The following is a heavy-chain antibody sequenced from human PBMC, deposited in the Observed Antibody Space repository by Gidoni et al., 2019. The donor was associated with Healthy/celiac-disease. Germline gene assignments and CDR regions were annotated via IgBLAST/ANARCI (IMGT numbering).Heavy chain of an antibody. J-gene: IGHJ4*02. D-gene: IGHD3-10*01. CDR2: ISWNSGSI. CDR1: GFTFDDYA. CDR3: AKGTFLGSGSYYNK. V-gene: IGHV3-9*01. Sequence: EVQLVESGGGLVQPGRSLSLSCAASGFTFDDYAMHWVRQAPGKGLEWVSGISWNSGSIGYADSVKGRFTISRDNAKNSLYLQMNSLRAEDTALYYCAKGTFLGSGSYYNKWGQGTLVTVSS.